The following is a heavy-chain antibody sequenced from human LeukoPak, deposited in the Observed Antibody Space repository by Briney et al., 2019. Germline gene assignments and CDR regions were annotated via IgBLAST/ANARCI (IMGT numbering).Heavy chain of an antibody. V-gene: IGHV3-48*04. D-gene: IGHD7-27*01. CDR3: ARDLNWETY. CDR1: GFTFSSYS. CDR2: ISTSSSTI. J-gene: IGHJ4*02. Sequence: GGSLRLSCAASGFTFSSYSMNWVRQAPGKGLEWVSYISTSSSTIYYADSVKGRFTISRDNAKNSLYLQMNSLRAEDTAVYYCARDLNWETYWGQGTLVSVSS.